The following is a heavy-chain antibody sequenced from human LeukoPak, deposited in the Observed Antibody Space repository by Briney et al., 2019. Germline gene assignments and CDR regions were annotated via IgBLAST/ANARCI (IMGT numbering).Heavy chain of an antibody. Sequence: GALRLSCAASGFTFGSYWMHWVRQAPGKGLVWVSRINSDGSSTSYADSVKGRFTISRDNAKNTLYLQMNSLRAEDTAVYYCARDGDGSSRFDYWSQGTLVTVSS. V-gene: IGHV3-74*01. CDR1: GFTFGSYW. J-gene: IGHJ4*02. CDR3: ARDGDGSSRFDY. D-gene: IGHD6-13*01. CDR2: INSDGSST.